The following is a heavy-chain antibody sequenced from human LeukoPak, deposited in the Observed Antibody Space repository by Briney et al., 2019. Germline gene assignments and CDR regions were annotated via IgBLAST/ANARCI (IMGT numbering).Heavy chain of an antibody. CDR3: ARGEEWELLGEGTDY. V-gene: IGHV3-48*01. Sequence: PGGSLRLSCAASGFTFSSYSMNWVRQAPGKGLEGVSYISSSSSTIYYADSVKGRFTISRDNGKNSLYLQMNSLRAEDTAVYYCARGEEWELLGEGTDYWGQGALVNVSS. CDR2: ISSSSSTI. D-gene: IGHD1-26*01. J-gene: IGHJ4*02. CDR1: GFTFSSYS.